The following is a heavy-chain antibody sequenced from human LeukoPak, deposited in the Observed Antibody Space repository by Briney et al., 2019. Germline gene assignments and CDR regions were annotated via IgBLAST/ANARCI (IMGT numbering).Heavy chain of an antibody. CDR2: ISYDGSNK. CDR1: GFTFSSYA. J-gene: IGHJ4*02. D-gene: IGHD3-22*01. Sequence: GRSLRLSCVASGFTFSSYAMHWVRQAPGKGLEWVAVISYDGSNKYYADSVKGRFTISRDNSKNTLYLQMNSLRAEDTAVYYCARGEDSSGYCVDYWGQGTLVTVSS. CDR3: ARGEDSSGYCVDY. V-gene: IGHV3-30-3*01.